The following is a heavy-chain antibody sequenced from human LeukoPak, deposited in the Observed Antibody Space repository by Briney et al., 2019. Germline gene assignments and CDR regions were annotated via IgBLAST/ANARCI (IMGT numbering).Heavy chain of an antibody. J-gene: IGHJ3*02. V-gene: IGHV1-18*01. Sequence: ASVKVSCKASGYTFTSYGISWVRQAPGQGLEWMGWISAYNGNTIYAQKLQGRVTMTTDTSTSTAYMELRSLRSDDTAVYYCARESPGMHAFDIWGHGTMVTVSS. CDR3: ARESPGMHAFDI. CDR2: ISAYNGNT. CDR1: GYTFTSYG.